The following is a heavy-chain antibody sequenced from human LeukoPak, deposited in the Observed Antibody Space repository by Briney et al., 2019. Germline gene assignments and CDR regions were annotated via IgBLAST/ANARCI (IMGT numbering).Heavy chain of an antibody. V-gene: IGHV3-23*01. CDR1: GFTFSSYG. D-gene: IGHD3-10*01. CDR3: AKDSVWFGELSLDY. CDR2: ISGSGGST. J-gene: IGHJ4*02. Sequence: GGSLRLSCAASGFTFSSYGMSWVRQAPGKGLEWVSAISGSGGSTYYADSVKGRFTISRDNSKNTLYLQMNSLRVEDTAVYYCAKDSVWFGELSLDYWGQGTLVTVSS.